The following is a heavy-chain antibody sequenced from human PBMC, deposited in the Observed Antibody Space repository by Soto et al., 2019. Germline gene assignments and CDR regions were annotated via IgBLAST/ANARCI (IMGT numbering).Heavy chain of an antibody. J-gene: IGHJ4*02. CDR3: ARGPTYYLDY. Sequence: QVQLVQSGAEVKKPGASVKVSCKASEYTFTDSYMHWVRQAPGQGLEWMGWINPKTGGTNHPQKFQGRVTMTRDTSISTAYLEMSSLRSDDTAVYFCARGPTYYLDYWGQGTLVTVSS. CDR1: EYTFTDSY. V-gene: IGHV1-2*02. CDR2: INPKTGGT.